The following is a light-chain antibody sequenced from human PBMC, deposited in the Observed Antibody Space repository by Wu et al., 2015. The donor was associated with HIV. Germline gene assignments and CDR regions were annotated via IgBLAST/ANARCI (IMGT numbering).Light chain of an antibody. Sequence: EIVLTQSPGTLSLSPGERATLSCRASQSVSSSYVAWYLQKPGQAPRLLIYGASNRATGVPDRFSGSGSGTDFTLTISRLEPEDFAVYYCQLYGRTYTFGQGTKLEIK. J-gene: IGKJ2*01. V-gene: IGKV3-20*01. CDR3: QLYGRTYT. CDR1: QSVSSSY. CDR2: GAS.